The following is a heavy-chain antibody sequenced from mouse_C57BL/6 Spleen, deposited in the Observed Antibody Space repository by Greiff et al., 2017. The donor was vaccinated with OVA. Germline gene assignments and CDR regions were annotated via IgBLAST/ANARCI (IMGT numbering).Heavy chain of an antibody. J-gene: IGHJ2*01. CDR3: ARIYDGPLDY. CDR2: IYPRSGNT. Sequence: VKLMESGAELARPGASVKLSCKASGYTFTSYGISWVKQRTGQGLEWIGEIYPRSGNTYYNEKFKGKATLTADKSSSTAYMELRSLTSEDSAVYFCARIYDGPLDYWGQGTTLTVSS. CDR1: GYTFTSYG. D-gene: IGHD2-3*01. V-gene: IGHV1-81*01.